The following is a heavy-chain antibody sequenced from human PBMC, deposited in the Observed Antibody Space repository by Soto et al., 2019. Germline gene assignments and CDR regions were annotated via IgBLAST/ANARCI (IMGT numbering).Heavy chain of an antibody. CDR2: ISYTGRT. Sequence: SETLSLTCTVSGGSISSDANFWSWIRQLPGRGLEWIGYISYTGRTYYTPSLNSRLTISLDTSKNLFSLRLSAVTAADTAVYFCARGSFSSSSSWFDPWGQGTLVTVYS. V-gene: IGHV4-31*03. CDR1: GGSISSDANF. CDR3: ARGSFSSSSSWFDP. D-gene: IGHD6-6*01. J-gene: IGHJ5*02.